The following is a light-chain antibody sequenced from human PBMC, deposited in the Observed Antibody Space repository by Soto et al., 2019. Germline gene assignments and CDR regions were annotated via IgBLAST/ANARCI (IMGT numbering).Light chain of an antibody. CDR3: TSYSSSSPVR. V-gene: IGLV2-14*01. CDR1: SSDVGAYNY. J-gene: IGLJ2*01. CDR2: EVT. Sequence: QSALTQPASVSGSLGQSITISCTGTSSDVGAYNYVSWYQQHPYKAPKLLIFEVTNRPSGVSGRFSGSKSGITASLSISGLQPEDEAVYYCTSYSSSSPVRFGGGTKVTVL.